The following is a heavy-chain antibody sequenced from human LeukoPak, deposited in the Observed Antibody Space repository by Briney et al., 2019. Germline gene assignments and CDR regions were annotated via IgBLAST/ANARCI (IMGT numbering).Heavy chain of an antibody. CDR3: ARPIAAAGTGAFDI. V-gene: IGHV4-4*02. Sequence: SETLSLTCAVSGGSLSSSNWWSWVRQPPGKGLEWIGEIYHSGSTNYSPSLKSRVTISVDKSKNQFSLKLSSVTAADTAVYYCARPIAAAGTGAFDIWGQGTMVTVSS. D-gene: IGHD6-13*01. CDR1: GGSLSSSNW. J-gene: IGHJ3*02. CDR2: IYHSGST.